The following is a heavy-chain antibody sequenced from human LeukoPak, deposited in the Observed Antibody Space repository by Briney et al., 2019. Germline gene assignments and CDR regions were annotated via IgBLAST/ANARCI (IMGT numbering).Heavy chain of an antibody. CDR2: ISACNGNT. V-gene: IGHV1-18*01. Sequence: GSVKVSCKASGYTFTSYGISWVRQARGQGLEGMGWISACNGNTNYAQKLQGRVTMTADTSTSTAYMKLRSLRSGDTAVYYCARGMEIAASNWFDPWGQGTLVTVSS. D-gene: IGHD6-25*01. CDR1: GYTFTSYG. J-gene: IGHJ5*02. CDR3: ARGMEIAASNWFDP.